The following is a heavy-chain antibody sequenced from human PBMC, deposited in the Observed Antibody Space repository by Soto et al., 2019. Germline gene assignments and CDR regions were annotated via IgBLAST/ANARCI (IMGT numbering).Heavy chain of an antibody. CDR1: GGTFSSYA. CDR2: IIPIFGTA. V-gene: IGHV1-69*13. D-gene: IGHD3-9*01. J-gene: IGHJ5*02. Sequence: SVKVSCKASGGTFSSYAISWVRQAPGQGLEWMGGIIPIFGTANYAQKFQGRATITADESTSTAYMELSSLRSGDTAVYYCAREKRYRTSGGWFDPWGQGTLVTVSS. CDR3: AREKRYRTSGGWFDP.